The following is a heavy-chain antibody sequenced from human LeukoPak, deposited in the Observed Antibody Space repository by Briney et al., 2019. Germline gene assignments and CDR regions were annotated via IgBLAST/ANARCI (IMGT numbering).Heavy chain of an antibody. J-gene: IGHJ4*02. CDR2: ISYDGSNK. Sequence: GGSLTLSRAPSGFTFSSYAMHWVRQAPGKGLEWVAVISYDGSNKYYADSVKGRFTISRDNSKNTLYLQMNRLRAEDAAVYYCAREGQNDYFDYWGQGTLVTVSS. CDR1: GFTFSSYA. CDR3: AREGQNDYFDY. V-gene: IGHV3-30*01.